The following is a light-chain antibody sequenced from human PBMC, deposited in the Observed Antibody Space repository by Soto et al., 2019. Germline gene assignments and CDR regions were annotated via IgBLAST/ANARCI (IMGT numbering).Light chain of an antibody. V-gene: IGKV1-39*01. J-gene: IGKJ3*01. Sequence: DIQMTQSPSSPSASLGDRVTITFRSSQNISKYLNWYQRKPGKAPKLLIYAASTLQSGVPSRFSGSESGTEFTLTITSLQPEDFGDYICQQSYKTPFTFGPGIKVDIK. CDR1: QNISKY. CDR3: QQSYKTPFT. CDR2: AAS.